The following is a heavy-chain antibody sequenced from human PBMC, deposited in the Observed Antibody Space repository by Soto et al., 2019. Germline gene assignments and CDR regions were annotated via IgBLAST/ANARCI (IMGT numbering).Heavy chain of an antibody. CDR3: ARVQPDDYGEDGSFDH. D-gene: IGHD4-17*01. Sequence: QVHLQESGPGLVKPSQALSLTCTVPGGSISSGGHYWSWIRQHPGKRLEWIGYIYFGGSTYYNSSLKSRVTIEVDATKSQFSLELVAVSAVDMAVYHCARVQPDDYGEDGSFDHRGHGTLVTVS. CDR2: IYFGGST. J-gene: IGHJ4*01. V-gene: IGHV4-31*03. CDR1: GGSISSGGHY.